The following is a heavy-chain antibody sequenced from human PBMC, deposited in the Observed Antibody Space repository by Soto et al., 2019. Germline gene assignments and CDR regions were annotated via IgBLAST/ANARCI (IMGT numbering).Heavy chain of an antibody. J-gene: IGHJ6*02. V-gene: IGHV1-46*01. CDR1: GYTFTSYY. D-gene: IGHD5-18*01. CDR2: INPSGGST. Sequence: VSVKVSCKASGYTFTSYYMHWVRQAPGQGLEWMGIINPSGGSTNYAQKFQGRVTITADESTSTAYMELSSLRSDDTAVYYCARGTAMVTTSQDSFYYGMDVWGQGTTVTVSS. CDR3: ARGTAMVTTSQDSFYYGMDV.